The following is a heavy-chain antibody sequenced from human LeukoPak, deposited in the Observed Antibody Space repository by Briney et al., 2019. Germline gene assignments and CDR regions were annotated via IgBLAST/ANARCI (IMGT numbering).Heavy chain of an antibody. CDR2: INTDGSST. D-gene: IGHD3-22*01. V-gene: IGHV3-74*01. J-gene: IGHJ3*02. Sequence: GGSLRLSCAASGFTFSSYWMHWVRQAPGKGLVWVSRINTDGSSTSYADSVKGRFTISRDNAKNTLYLQMNSLRAEDTAVYYCARAADYYDSSYAFDIWGQGTMVTVSS. CDR1: GFTFSSYW. CDR3: ARAADYYDSSYAFDI.